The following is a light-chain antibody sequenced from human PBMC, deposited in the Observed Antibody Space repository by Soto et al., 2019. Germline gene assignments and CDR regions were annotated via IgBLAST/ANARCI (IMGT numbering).Light chain of an antibody. V-gene: IGKV3-20*01. J-gene: IGKJ1*01. Sequence: EIVLTQSPGTLSLSPEEKATLSCRPSQSVSSSYLAWYQQKPGQAPRLLIYGASSRATGIPDRFSGSGSGTDFTLTISRLEPEDFAVYYCQKYGSSPWTFGQGTKVDIK. CDR3: QKYGSSPWT. CDR2: GAS. CDR1: QSVSSSY.